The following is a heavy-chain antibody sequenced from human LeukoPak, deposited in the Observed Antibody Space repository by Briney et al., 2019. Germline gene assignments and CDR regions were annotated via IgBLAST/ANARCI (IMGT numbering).Heavy chain of an antibody. D-gene: IGHD2-21*02. CDR1: GYVFTSYA. Sequence: ASVKVSCEASGYVFTSYAISWVRQAPGQGLEWMGWIRAYNSITNYAQKLQGRVTMTTDTFTSTAYMELRNVRSDDTAVYYCARDRCGGDCSDYYFDYWGQGTLVTVSS. CDR2: IRAYNSIT. V-gene: IGHV1-18*01. J-gene: IGHJ4*02. CDR3: ARDRCGGDCSDYYFDY.